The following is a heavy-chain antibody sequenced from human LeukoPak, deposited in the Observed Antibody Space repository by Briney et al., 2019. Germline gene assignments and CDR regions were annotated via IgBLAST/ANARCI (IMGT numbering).Heavy chain of an antibody. J-gene: IGHJ4*02. CDR1: TXYX. D-gene: IGHD3-22*01. Sequence: TXYXMHWVRQAPGQGLEWMGIINPSGGSTSYAQKFQGRVTMTRDTSTSTVYMELSSLRSEDTAVYYCARDRRLDSSGYYGYWGQGTLVTVSS. V-gene: IGHV1-46*01. CDR2: INPSGGST. CDR3: ARDRRLDSSGYYGY.